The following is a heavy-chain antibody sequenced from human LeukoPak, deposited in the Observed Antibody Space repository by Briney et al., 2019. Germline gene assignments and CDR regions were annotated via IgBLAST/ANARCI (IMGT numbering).Heavy chain of an antibody. D-gene: IGHD6-13*01. CDR3: ARSSRWYPFDY. J-gene: IGHJ4*02. Sequence: ASVKVSCKASGYTFTNYAMNWVRQAPGQGLEWMGWISTNTGNPTYAQGFTGRFVFSLDTSVSTAYLQIDNLKAEDTAVYYCARSSRWYPFDYWGQGTLVTVSS. V-gene: IGHV7-4-1*01. CDR1: GYTFTNYA. CDR2: ISTNTGNP.